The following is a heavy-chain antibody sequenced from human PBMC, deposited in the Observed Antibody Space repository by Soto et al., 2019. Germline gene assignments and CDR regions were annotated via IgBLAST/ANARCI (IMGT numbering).Heavy chain of an antibody. CDR2: IIPILGIA. CDR3: ARGGYGSGS. Sequence: QVQLVQSGAEVKKPGSSVKVSCKASGGTFSSYTISWVRQAPGQGREWMGRIIPILGIANYAQKFQGRVTITADKSASTAYMELTSLRSEDTAVYYCARGGYGSGSWGQGPLVTGSS. V-gene: IGHV1-69*02. D-gene: IGHD3-10*01. J-gene: IGHJ4*02. CDR1: GGTFSSYT.